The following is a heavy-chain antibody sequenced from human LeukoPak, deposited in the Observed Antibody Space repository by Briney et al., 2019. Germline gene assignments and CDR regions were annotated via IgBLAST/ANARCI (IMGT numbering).Heavy chain of an antibody. CDR2: IYHSGST. Sequence: SETLSLICAVSGGSISSSNWWSWVRQPPGKGLEWIGEIYHSGSTNYNPSLKSRVTISVDTSKNECSLKLSSVTAADTAVYYCARDGLAVAGTFDYWGQGTLVTVSS. CDR1: GGSISSSNW. CDR3: ARDGLAVAGTFDY. V-gene: IGHV4-4*02. D-gene: IGHD6-19*01. J-gene: IGHJ4*02.